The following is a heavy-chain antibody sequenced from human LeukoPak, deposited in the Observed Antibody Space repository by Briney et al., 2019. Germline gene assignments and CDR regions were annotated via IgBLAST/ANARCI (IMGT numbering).Heavy chain of an antibody. CDR2: ISGSGGST. CDR1: GFTFSSYA. Sequence: GGSLRLSCAASGFTFSSYAMSWVRQAPGKGLEWVSAISGSGGSTYYADSVKGRFTISRDNSKNTLYLQMNSLRAEDTAVYYCAKVVRSDSSGYYYGDWTWFDPWGQGTLVTVSS. J-gene: IGHJ5*02. CDR3: AKVVRSDSSGYYYGDWTWFDP. V-gene: IGHV3-23*01. D-gene: IGHD3-22*01.